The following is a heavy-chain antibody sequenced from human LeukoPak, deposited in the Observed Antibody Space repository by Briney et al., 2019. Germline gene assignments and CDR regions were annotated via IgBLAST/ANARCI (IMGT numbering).Heavy chain of an antibody. CDR3: ARGPPGGYYFDY. V-gene: IGHV4-34*01. CDR2: INHSGST. CDR1: GGPFSGYY. Sequence: SETLSLTCAVYGGPFSGYYWSWIRQPPGKGLEWIGEINHSGSTNYNPSLKSRVTISVDTSKNQFSLKLSSVTAADTAVYYCARGPPGGYYFDYWGQGTLVTVSS. D-gene: IGHD1-26*01. J-gene: IGHJ4*02.